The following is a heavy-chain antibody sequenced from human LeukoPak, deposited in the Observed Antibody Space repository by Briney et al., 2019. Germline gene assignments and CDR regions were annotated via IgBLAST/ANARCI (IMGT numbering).Heavy chain of an antibody. CDR2: ISSSSSTI. CDR1: GFPFRRYS. D-gene: IGHD1-26*01. V-gene: IGHV3-48*02. Sequence: GGSLRLSCAASGFPFRRYSMNWVRHAPGKGREWVSYISSSSSTIYYADSVKGRFTISRDNAKNSLYLQMNSMRDEDTAVYYCARVKVEATYNWFDPWGQGTLVTVSS. CDR3: ARVKVEATYNWFDP. J-gene: IGHJ5*02.